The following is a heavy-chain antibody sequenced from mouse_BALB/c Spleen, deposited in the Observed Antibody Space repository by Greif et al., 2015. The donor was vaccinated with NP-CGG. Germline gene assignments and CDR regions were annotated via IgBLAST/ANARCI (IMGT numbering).Heavy chain of an antibody. CDR2: IDPSDSET. V-gene: IGHV1-69*02. J-gene: IGHJ3*01. D-gene: IGHD2-3*01. Sequence: QVQLQQSGAELVKPGAPVKLSCKASGYTFTSYWMNWVKQRPGRGLEWIGRIDPSDSETHYNQKFKDKATLTVDKSSSTAYIQLSSLTSEDSAVYYCARGEAYVYDGYSWFAYWGQGTLVTVSA. CDR1: GYTFTSYW. CDR3: ARGEAYVYDGYSWFAY.